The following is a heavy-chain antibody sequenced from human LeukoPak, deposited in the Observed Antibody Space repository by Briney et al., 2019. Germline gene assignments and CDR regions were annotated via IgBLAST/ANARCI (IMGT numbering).Heavy chain of an antibody. CDR3: ARAQTYGDSRLLLDY. J-gene: IGHJ4*02. Sequence: GGSLRLSCAASGITFSNARMNWVRQAPGKGLEWVSDINWNGGSTAYAYSVEGRFTISRDNAKNSQYLQMNRLRVEDTALYYCARAQTYGDSRLLLDYWGQGTLVTVSS. D-gene: IGHD2-21*02. CDR1: GITFSNAR. V-gene: IGHV3-20*04. CDR2: INWNGGST.